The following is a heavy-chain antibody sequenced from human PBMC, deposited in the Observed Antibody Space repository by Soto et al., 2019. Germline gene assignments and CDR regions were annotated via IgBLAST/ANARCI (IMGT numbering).Heavy chain of an antibody. CDR3: ARDRLIAVTGLLRN. Sequence: EASVQVSCKTSCYPFTSYGINWVRQAPGQGPEWMGWISAYDDKTIYSQKFQGRVTLAADTSTTTAYMELRGLRFDDTAVYYCARDRLIAVTGLLRNWGQGTLVTVSS. D-gene: IGHD6-19*01. CDR2: ISAYDDKT. V-gene: IGHV1-18*01. J-gene: IGHJ4*02. CDR1: CYPFTSYG.